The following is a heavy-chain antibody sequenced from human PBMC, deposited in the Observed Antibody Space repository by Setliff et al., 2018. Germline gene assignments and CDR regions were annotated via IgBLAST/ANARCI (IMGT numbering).Heavy chain of an antibody. Sequence: SETLSLTCTVSGGSISSHYWSWIRQPPGKGLEWIGYIYYSGSTYYNPSLKSRVTISVDTSKNQFSLKLSSVTAADTAVYYCARGGLRWFNFDYWGQGTLVTVSS. V-gene: IGHV4-59*08. CDR2: IYYSGST. CDR3: ARGGLRWFNFDY. J-gene: IGHJ4*02. D-gene: IGHD4-17*01. CDR1: GGSISSHY.